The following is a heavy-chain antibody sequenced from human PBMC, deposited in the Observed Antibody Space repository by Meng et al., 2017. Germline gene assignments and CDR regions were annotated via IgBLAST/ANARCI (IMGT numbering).Heavy chain of an antibody. V-gene: IGHV3-74*01. J-gene: IGHJ4*02. CDR3: ARFSYGGNSDY. D-gene: IGHD4-23*01. Sequence: GGSLRLSCAASGFTFSSYWMHWVRQAPGKGLVWVSRINSDGSSTSYADSVKGRFTISGDNAKNTLYLQMNSLRAEDTAVYYCARFSYGGNSDYWGQGTLVTVSS. CDR1: GFTFSSYW. CDR2: INSDGSST.